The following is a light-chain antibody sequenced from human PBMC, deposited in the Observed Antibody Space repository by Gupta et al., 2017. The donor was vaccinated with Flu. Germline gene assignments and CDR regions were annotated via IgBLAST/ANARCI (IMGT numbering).Light chain of an antibody. CDR1: SANIGGHY. V-gene: IGLV1-51*02. CDR2: EDD. CDR3: GTWDSSLSAWV. Sequence: QSVLTQPPSVSAAPGQRVTISCSGSSANIGGHYVSWYQQVPGAAPKLLIYEDDKRPSGIPDRFSGSKSGTSATLGITGLQPGDEADYYCGTWDSSLSAWVFGGGTRLTVL. J-gene: IGLJ3*02.